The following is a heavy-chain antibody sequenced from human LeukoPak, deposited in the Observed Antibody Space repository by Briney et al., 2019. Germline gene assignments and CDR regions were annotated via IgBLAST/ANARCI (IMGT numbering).Heavy chain of an antibody. CDR2: LSGSGG. V-gene: IGHV3-23*01. CDR1: GFSITNYV. Sequence: GGSLRLSCAASGFSITNYVMSWVRQAPGKGLEWVSGLSGSGGEDSVEGRFTISRDNSKNTLYLQMNSLRAEDTAVYYCAYCSAGSCSGSPVDYWGQGTQVTVSS. D-gene: IGHD2-15*01. J-gene: IGHJ4*02. CDR3: AYCSAGSCSGSPVDY.